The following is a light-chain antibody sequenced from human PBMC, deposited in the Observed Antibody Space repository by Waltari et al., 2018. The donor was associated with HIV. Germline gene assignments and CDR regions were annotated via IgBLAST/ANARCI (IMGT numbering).Light chain of an antibody. V-gene: IGKV3-20*01. CDR1: ERVGSKS. J-gene: IGKJ1*01. CDR2: GAS. Sequence: ENVLAQSPGTLSLSPGERATLSCRARERVGSKSLAWYQQKPGQAPRLLIHGASKRATGIPDRFSGSGSGTDFSLTISRLEPEDFAMYYCQQYDTSPPTWTFGLGTKV. CDR3: QQYDTSPPTWT.